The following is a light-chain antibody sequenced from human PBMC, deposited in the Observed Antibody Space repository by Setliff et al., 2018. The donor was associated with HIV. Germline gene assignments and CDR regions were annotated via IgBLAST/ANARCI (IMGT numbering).Light chain of an antibody. V-gene: IGLV1-40*01. J-gene: IGLJ1*01. CDR1: TSNIEAGYD. CDR3: QSYDSMLSGYV. Sequence: VLTQPPSVSGAPGQRVTISCSGSTSNIEAGYDVHWYQQLPGGAPKLVIYRNKNRPSGVPDRFSGSKSGASASLAIAGLQAEDEADYYCQSYDSMLSGYVFGSGTKVTV. CDR2: RNK.